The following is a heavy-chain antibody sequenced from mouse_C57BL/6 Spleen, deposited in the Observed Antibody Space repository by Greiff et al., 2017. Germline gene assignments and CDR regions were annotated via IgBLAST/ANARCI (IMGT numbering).Heavy chain of an antibody. V-gene: IGHV5-17*01. CDR1: GFTFSDYG. J-gene: IGHJ3*01. CDR3: ARPHYGGFAY. D-gene: IGHD1-1*01. Sequence: EVMLVESGGGLVKPGGSLKLSCAASGFTFSDYGMHWVRQAPEKGLEWVAYISSGSSTIYYADTVKGRFTISRDNAKNTLFLQMTSLRSEDTAMYYCARPHYGGFAYWGQGTLVTVSA. CDR2: ISSGSSTI.